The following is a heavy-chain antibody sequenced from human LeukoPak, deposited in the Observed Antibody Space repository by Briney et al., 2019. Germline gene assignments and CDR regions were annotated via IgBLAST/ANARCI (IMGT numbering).Heavy chain of an antibody. Sequence: RPSETLSLTCAVYGGSFNGYYWSWIRQPPGKGLEWIGEINHSGSTNYSPSLKSRVTLSVDTSKNQFSLRLSSVTAADTAVYYCARRTSGGVIAYWGQGTLVTVSS. J-gene: IGHJ4*02. CDR3: ARRTSGGVIAY. V-gene: IGHV4-34*01. D-gene: IGHD3-16*02. CDR1: GGSFNGYY. CDR2: INHSGST.